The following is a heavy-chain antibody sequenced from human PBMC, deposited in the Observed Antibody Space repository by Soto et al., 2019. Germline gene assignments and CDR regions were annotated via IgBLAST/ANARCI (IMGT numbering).Heavy chain of an antibody. CDR1: GGTFSSYT. D-gene: IGHD2-15*01. CDR3: ARKTEQYCSGGSCYREVDNWFDP. V-gene: IGHV1-69*02. CDR2: IIPILGIA. J-gene: IGHJ5*02. Sequence: SVKVSCKASGGTFSSYTISWVRQAPGQGLEWMGRIIPILGIANYAQKFQGRVTITADKSTSTAYMELSSLRSEDTAVYYCARKTEQYCSGGSCYREVDNWFDPWGQGTLVTVS.